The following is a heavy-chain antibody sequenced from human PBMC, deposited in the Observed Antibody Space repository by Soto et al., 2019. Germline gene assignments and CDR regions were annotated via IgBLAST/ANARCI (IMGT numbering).Heavy chain of an antibody. CDR1: GYTFTSYG. CDR2: ISAYNGNT. D-gene: IGHD3-10*01. Sequence: VQLVQSGAEVKKPGASVKVSCKASGYTFTSYGISWVRQAPGQGLEWMGWISAYNGNTNYGQKLQGRVTMTTATSTSTAYMELRRLRSDDTAVYYCASTIPSRLTRDYWGQGTLVTVSS. V-gene: IGHV1-18*01. CDR3: ASTIPSRLTRDY. J-gene: IGHJ4*02.